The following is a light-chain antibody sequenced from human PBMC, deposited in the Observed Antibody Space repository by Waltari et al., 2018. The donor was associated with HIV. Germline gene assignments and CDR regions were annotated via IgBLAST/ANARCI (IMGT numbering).Light chain of an antibody. Sequence: QSALTQPRSVSGSPGQSVTISSTGTSRYVTNYNYVSCYQHHPGTAPKLVIFGVNQRPSGVPDRFSRSKSGNTASLTISGLQAEDERHYYCCSYAGSNIHWVFGGGTKLTV. J-gene: IGLJ3*02. CDR3: CSYAGSNIHWV. CDR1: SRYVTNYNY. CDR2: GVN. V-gene: IGLV2-11*01.